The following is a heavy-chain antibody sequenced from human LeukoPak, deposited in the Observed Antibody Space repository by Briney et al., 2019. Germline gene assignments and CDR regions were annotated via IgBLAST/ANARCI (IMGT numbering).Heavy chain of an antibody. J-gene: IGHJ3*02. CDR3: ARAPIDSNSWYHAFDI. CDR2: ISSSSSYI. D-gene: IGHD6-13*01. Sequence: PGGSLRLSCAASGFTFSSYSMNWVRQAPGKGLEWVSSISSSSSYIYYADSVKGRFTISRDNAKNSLCLQMNSLRAEDTAVYYCARAPIDSNSWYHAFDIWGQGTMVTVSS. V-gene: IGHV3-21*01. CDR1: GFTFSSYS.